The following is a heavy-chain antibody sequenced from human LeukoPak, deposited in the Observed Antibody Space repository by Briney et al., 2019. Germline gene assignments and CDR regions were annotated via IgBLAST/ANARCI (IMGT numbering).Heavy chain of an antibody. CDR3: ARWSASITNFDL. CDR1: GGSISSYY. D-gene: IGHD3-3*01. J-gene: IGHJ2*01. V-gene: IGHV4-59*08. CDR2: IYYSGST. Sequence: SETLSLTCTVSGGSISSYYWSWIRQPAGKGLEWIGYIYYSGSTNYNPSLKSRVTISVDTSKNQFSLKLSSVTAADTAVYYCARWSASITNFDLWGRGTLVTVSS.